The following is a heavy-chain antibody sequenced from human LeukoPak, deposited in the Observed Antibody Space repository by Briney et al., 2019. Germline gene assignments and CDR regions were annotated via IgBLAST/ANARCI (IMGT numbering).Heavy chain of an antibody. CDR1: GITFSSYA. CDR3: AKHSEYSSNWYSF. V-gene: IGHV3-23*01. D-gene: IGHD6-6*01. Sequence: GGSLRLSCAASGITFSSYAMSWVRQAPGKGLQWVSAISGSGASTYYADSVKRRFTISRDNSKNTLYLQMNSLRAEDTAVYYCAKHSEYSSNWYSFWGQGTLVTVSS. CDR2: ISGSGAST. J-gene: IGHJ5*01.